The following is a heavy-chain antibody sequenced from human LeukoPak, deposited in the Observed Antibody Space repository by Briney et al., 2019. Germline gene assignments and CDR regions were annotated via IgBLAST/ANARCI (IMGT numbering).Heavy chain of an antibody. J-gene: IGHJ4*02. D-gene: IGHD4-17*01. CDR1: GFPLSTSGMC. Sequence: ESGPTLVNPTQTLTLTCTFSGFPLSTSGMCVTWIRRPPGKALEWLALIDWDDDKYYSTSLKTRLTISKDTSKNQVVLTMTNMDPVDTATYYCARMMYGDSVNYFDSWGQGTLVTVSS. CDR2: IDWDDDK. CDR3: ARMMYGDSVNYFDS. V-gene: IGHV2-70*01.